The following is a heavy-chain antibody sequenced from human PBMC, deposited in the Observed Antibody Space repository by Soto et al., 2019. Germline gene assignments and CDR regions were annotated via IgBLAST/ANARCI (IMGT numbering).Heavy chain of an antibody. V-gene: IGHV3-7*05. CDR1: GFAFGSSW. CDR3: ARDVSPSSGGYCLGASDI. Sequence: EVQLVESGGGLVQPGGTLRLSCAASGFAFGSSWMTWVRQAPGKGLEWVANIKGDGSAKSYLDSGRGRFTVSRDNAENSLFLQMNSLRAEDTARYSCARDVSPSSGGYCLGASDIWGQGTIVSVSS. J-gene: IGHJ3*02. D-gene: IGHD6-25*01. CDR2: IKGDGSAK.